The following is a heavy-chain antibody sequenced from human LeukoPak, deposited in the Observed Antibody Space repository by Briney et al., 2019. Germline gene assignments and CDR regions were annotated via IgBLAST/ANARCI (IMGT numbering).Heavy chain of an antibody. Sequence: ASVKVSCKASGYTFTGYYMHWVRQAPGKGLEWMGWINPNSGGKNYAQKFQGRVTMTRDTSISTAYMELSRLRSDDTAVYYCARDFVAVAGNWFDPWGQGTLVTVSS. CDR1: GYTFTGYY. J-gene: IGHJ5*02. CDR2: INPNSGGK. CDR3: ARDFVAVAGNWFDP. V-gene: IGHV1-2*02. D-gene: IGHD6-19*01.